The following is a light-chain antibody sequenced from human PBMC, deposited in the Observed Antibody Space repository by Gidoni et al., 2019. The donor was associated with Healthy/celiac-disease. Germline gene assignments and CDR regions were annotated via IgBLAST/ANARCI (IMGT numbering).Light chain of an antibody. J-gene: IGKJ5*01. V-gene: IGKV3-15*01. Sequence: EIVMTQSPATLSVSPGERATLSCMASHSVSSNLAWYQQNPGQAPRLRIYGASTRATGIPARFSGSGSGTEFTLTISSLQSEDFAVSYCQQYNNWPPITFGQGTRLEIK. CDR3: QQYNNWPPIT. CDR2: GAS. CDR1: HSVSSN.